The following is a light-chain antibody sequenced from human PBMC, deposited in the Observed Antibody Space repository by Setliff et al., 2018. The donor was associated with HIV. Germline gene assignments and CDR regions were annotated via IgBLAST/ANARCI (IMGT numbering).Light chain of an antibody. J-gene: IGLJ1*01. CDR2: DVI. V-gene: IGLV2-14*03. CDR1: SGDVGGYSS. Sequence: QSALTQPAAVSGSPGQSITISCTGISGDVGGYSSVSWYQQHPGKAPKLMIYDVINRPSVVSNRFSGSRSGNTASLTISGLQVEDEADYYCSSYTTSSTLYVFGPGTNVTVL. CDR3: SSYTTSSTLYV.